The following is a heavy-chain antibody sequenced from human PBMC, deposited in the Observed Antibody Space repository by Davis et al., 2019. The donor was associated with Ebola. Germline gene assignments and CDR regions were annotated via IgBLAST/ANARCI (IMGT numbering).Heavy chain of an antibody. J-gene: IGHJ6*02. CDR1: GFTFDDYA. V-gene: IGHV3-30*04. Sequence: GESLKISCAASGFTFDDYAMHWVRQAPGKGLEWVAVISYEGGSKDYADSVKGRFTISRDDSKNTLYLQMNSLRAEDTAVYYCARVGCSGGSCYGLDVWSQGTTVTVSS. CDR3: ARVGCSGGSCYGLDV. D-gene: IGHD2-15*01. CDR2: ISYEGGSK.